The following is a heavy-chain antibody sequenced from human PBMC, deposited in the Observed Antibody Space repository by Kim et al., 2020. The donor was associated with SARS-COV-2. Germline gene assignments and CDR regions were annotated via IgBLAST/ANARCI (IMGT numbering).Heavy chain of an antibody. V-gene: IGHV3-33*08. Sequence: GGSLRLSCAASGFTFSSYGMHWVRQAPGKGLEWVAVIWYDGSNKYYADSVKGRFTISRDNSKNTLYLQMNSLRAEDTAVYYCARDNGIYDYVWGSYRKEYYYYGMDVWGQGTTVTVSS. D-gene: IGHD3-16*02. CDR2: IWYDGSNK. J-gene: IGHJ6*02. CDR1: GFTFSSYG. CDR3: ARDNGIYDYVWGSYRKEYYYYGMDV.